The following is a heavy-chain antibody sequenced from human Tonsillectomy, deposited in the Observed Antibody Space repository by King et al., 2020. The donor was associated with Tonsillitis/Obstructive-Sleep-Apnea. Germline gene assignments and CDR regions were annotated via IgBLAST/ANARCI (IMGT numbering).Heavy chain of an antibody. CDR2: INHSGGS. V-gene: IGHV4-34*01. CDR1: GGSFSDDS. J-gene: IGHJ3*02. Sequence: VQLQQWGAGLLKPSETLSLTCAVYGGSFSDDSWTWIRQPPGKGLEWIGEINHSGGSNYNPSLKSRVTISLDTSNNRFSLKVTSVTAADTAVYYCARDHRDSSGDYYAAFDIWGQGTMVTVSS. CDR3: ARDHRDSSGDYYAAFDI. D-gene: IGHD3-22*01.